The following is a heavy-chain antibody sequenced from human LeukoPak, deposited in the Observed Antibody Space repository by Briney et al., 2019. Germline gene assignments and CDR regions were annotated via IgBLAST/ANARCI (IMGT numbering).Heavy chain of an antibody. D-gene: IGHD3-22*01. J-gene: IGHJ4*02. CDR1: GFTFSNYS. Sequence: GGSLRLSCAASGFTFSNYSMNWVRQAPGNGLEWVSYISSSSSDIHYADSVKGRFTISRDNAKNSLYLQMNSLRDEDTAVYYCARDYYDSSGYYWGGYWGQGTLVTVSS. V-gene: IGHV3-48*02. CDR3: ARDYYDSSGYYWGGY. CDR2: ISSSSSDI.